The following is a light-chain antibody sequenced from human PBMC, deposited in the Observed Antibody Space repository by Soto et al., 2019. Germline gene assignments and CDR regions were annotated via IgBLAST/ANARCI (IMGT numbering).Light chain of an antibody. CDR1: QGIGTY. CDR2: AAS. CDR3: QQSYSTPPT. V-gene: IGKV1-39*01. J-gene: IGKJ5*01. Sequence: IQLTQSPSSLSASVGARVTVTCRASQGIGTYLVWYQQKPGKAPKLLIYAASSLQSGVPSRFSGSGSGTDFTLTISSLQPEDFATYYCQQSYSTPPTFGQGTRLEIK.